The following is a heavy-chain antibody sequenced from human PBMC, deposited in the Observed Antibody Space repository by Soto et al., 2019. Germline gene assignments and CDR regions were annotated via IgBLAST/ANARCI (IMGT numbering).Heavy chain of an antibody. J-gene: IGHJ4*02. V-gene: IGHV4-34*01. CDR2: INHSEST. CDR3: ARVEYSSSSGLFDY. Sequence: SETLCLTCAVYCLSCSGYDWSWIRQPPGKGLEWSGEINHSESTNYNPSLKSRVTISVDTSKNQFSLKLSSVTAADTAVYYCARVEYSSSSGLFDYWGQGTLVTVSS. CDR1: CLSCSGYD. D-gene: IGHD6-6*01.